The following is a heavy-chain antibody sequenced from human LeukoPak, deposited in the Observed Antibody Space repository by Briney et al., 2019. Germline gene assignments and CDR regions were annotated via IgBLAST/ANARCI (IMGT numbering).Heavy chain of an antibody. CDR1: GDSISSSY. J-gene: IGHJ4*02. V-gene: IGHV4-4*07. D-gene: IGHD6-6*01. CDR3: ARHPLSTSSIDY. Sequence: PSETLSLTCTVSGDSISSSYWSWIRQPAGKGLEWIGRMYSSGTIKYNPSLKSRVTMSVDTSKNQFSLKLNSVTATDTAVYYCARHPLSTSSIDYWGQGTLVTVSS. CDR2: MYSSGTI.